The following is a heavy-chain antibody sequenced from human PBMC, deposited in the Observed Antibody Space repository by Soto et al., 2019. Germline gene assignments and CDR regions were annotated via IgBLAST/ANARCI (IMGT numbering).Heavy chain of an antibody. D-gene: IGHD1-26*01. CDR3: ARDVRLSRSSYSGARVGFGCMGG. CDR1: GFTFSSYG. V-gene: IGHV3-33*01. Sequence: GGSLRLSCAASGFTFSSYGMHWVRQAPGKGLEWVAVIWYDGSNKYYADSVKGRFTISRDNSKNTLYLQMNSLRAEDTAVYYCARDVRLSRSSYSGARVGFGCMGGWGQGTTVTVSS. CDR2: IWYDGSNK. J-gene: IGHJ6*02.